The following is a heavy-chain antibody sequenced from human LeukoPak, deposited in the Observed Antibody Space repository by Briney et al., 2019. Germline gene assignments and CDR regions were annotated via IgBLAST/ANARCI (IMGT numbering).Heavy chain of an antibody. V-gene: IGHV1-2*04. D-gene: IGHD6-19*01. Sequence: ASVKVSCKASGYTFTGYYMHWVRQAPGQGLEWMGWINPNSGGTNYAQKFQDWVTMTRDTSISTAYMELSRLRSDDTAVYYCAEAVADNSFDYWGQGTLVTVSS. J-gene: IGHJ4*02. CDR1: GYTFTGYY. CDR2: INPNSGGT. CDR3: AEAVADNSFDY.